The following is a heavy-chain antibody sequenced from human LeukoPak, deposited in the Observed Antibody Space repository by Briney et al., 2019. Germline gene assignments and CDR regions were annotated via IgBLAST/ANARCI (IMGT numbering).Heavy chain of an antibody. D-gene: IGHD3-22*01. V-gene: IGHV4-34*01. CDR1: GGSFSGYY. J-gene: IGHJ3*02. CDR2: INHSGST. Sequence: SETLSLTCAVYGGSFSGYYWSWIRQPPGKGLEWIGEINHSGSTNYNPSLKSRVTISVDTSKNQFSLKLSSVTAADTAVYYCARCDINSLMDSSGYHKRHDAFDIWGQGTMVTVSS. CDR3: ARCDINSLMDSSGYHKRHDAFDI.